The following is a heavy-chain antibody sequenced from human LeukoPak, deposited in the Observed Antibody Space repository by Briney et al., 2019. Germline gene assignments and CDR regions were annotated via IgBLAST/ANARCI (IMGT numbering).Heavy chain of an antibody. CDR3: AKDMVSSWSYTFDS. CDR1: GFTFDDYA. J-gene: IGHJ4*02. V-gene: IGHV3-43D*03. Sequence: PGGSLRLSCAASGFTFDDYAMHWVRQAPGKGLEWVSLVSWDGDSTYYADSVKGRFTISRDNSRNSLYLQMNSLRTEDTAFYYCAKDMVSSWSYTFDSWGQGTLVTVSS. CDR2: VSWDGDST. D-gene: IGHD6-13*01.